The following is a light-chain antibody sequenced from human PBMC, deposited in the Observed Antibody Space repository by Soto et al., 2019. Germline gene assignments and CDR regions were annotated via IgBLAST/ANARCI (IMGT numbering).Light chain of an antibody. CDR3: CSYAGSSNFVV. CDR1: SSDVGSYNL. V-gene: IGLV2-23*01. Sequence: QSALTQPASVSGSPGQSITISCTGTSSDVGSYNLVSWYQQHPGKAPKLMIYEGSKRPSGVSNRFSGSKSGNTASLTISGLQAEDEADYYCCSYAGSSNFVVFGGGTKLNVL. CDR2: EGS. J-gene: IGLJ2*01.